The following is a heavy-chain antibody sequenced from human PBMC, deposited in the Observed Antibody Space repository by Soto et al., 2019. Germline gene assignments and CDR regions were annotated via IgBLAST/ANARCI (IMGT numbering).Heavy chain of an antibody. D-gene: IGHD1-26*01. Sequence: PGGSLRLSCAASGFTFSDHYMDWVRQAPGKGLEWVGRTRNKANSYTTEYAASVKGRFTISRDDSKNSLYLQMNSLKTEDTAVYYCARPSVVGATADAFDIWGQGTMVTVSS. CDR1: GFTFSDHY. CDR2: TRNKANSYTT. CDR3: ARPSVVGATADAFDI. J-gene: IGHJ3*02. V-gene: IGHV3-72*01.